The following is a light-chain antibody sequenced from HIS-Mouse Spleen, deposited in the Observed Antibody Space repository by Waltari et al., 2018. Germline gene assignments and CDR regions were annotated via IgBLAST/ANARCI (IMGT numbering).Light chain of an antibody. CDR3: QQRSNWPIT. CDR2: DAS. CDR1: QSVSSY. J-gene: IGKJ5*01. Sequence: EIVLTQSPATLSLSPGEIATLSCRASQSVSSYLAWYQQKPGQAPRLLIYDASNRATGIPARFSGSGSGTDFTLTISSLEHEDFAVYYCQQRSNWPITFGQGTRLEIK. V-gene: IGKV3-11*01.